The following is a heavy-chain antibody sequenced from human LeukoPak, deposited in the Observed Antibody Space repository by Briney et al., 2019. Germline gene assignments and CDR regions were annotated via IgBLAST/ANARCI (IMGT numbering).Heavy chain of an antibody. J-gene: IGHJ4*02. CDR3: ARYLNSGPEDF. V-gene: IGHV3-7*01. D-gene: IGHD1-26*01. Sequence: PGGSLRLSCAATGFTFSNYWMSWFRQAPGKGLEWVANIKYDGRETRYVDSVGGRFTISRDNAKNSLFLQMNSLRAEDTAVYYCARYLNSGPEDFWGQGNLVTVSS. CDR1: GFTFSNYW. CDR2: IKYDGRET.